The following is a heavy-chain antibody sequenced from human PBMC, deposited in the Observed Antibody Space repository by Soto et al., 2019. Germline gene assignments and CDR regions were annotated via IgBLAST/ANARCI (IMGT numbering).Heavy chain of an antibody. CDR3: AQSRRRYDAFGI. CDR2: LYLDDDR. Sequence: QITLKESGPTLVKPTQTLTLTCTFSGFSFSTSGVGVAWIRQRHEQALEWLALLYLDDDRRYSPSLKIRLTITRDTSQHLVVITMSTMDPVDPTTYYCAQSRRRYDAFGIGGQGTMVTVSS. CDR1: GFSFSTSGVG. D-gene: IGHD5-12*01. J-gene: IGHJ3*02. V-gene: IGHV2-5*02.